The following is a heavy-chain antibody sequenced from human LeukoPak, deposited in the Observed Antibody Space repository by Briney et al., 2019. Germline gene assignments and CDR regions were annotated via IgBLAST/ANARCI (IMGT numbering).Heavy chain of an antibody. CDR2: INGGNGYT. D-gene: IGHD4-17*01. CDR1: GYIFINYA. V-gene: IGHV1-3*01. J-gene: IGHJ6*02. CDR3: ARGGTVTTSLYYYGMDV. Sequence: GASVKVSCKASGYIFINYAIHWVRQAPGQRLEWMGWINGGNGYTKYSQNFQGRVTITRDTSASTAYMELSSLRSEDTAVYYCARGGTVTTSLYYYGMDVWGQGTTVTVSS.